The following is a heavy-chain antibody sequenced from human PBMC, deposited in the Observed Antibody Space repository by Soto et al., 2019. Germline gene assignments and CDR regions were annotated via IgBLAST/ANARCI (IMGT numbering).Heavy chain of an antibody. Sequence: GGSLRLSCAASGFNFNIYWIHWIRQAPGEGLVWVSRINSDGSDTSYADSVKGRFTISRDNAQNILYLQMNSLRAEDTALYYCARDFGEVGATAVYDIWGQGTMVTVSS. CDR3: ARDFGEVGATAVYDI. CDR1: GFNFNIYW. J-gene: IGHJ3*02. CDR2: INSDGSDT. V-gene: IGHV3-74*01. D-gene: IGHD1-26*01.